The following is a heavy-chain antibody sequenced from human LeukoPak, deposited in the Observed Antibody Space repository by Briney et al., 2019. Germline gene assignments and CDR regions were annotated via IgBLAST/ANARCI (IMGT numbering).Heavy chain of an antibody. V-gene: IGHV4-39*01. CDR1: GGSISSSSYY. CDR2: IYYSGST. Sequence: KTSETLSLTCTVSGGSISSSSYYWGWIRQPPGKGLEWIGSIYYSGSTYYNPSLKSRVTISVDTSKNQFSLKLSSVVAADTAVYYCARGRIVVAGAFDIWGQGTMVTVSS. J-gene: IGHJ3*02. D-gene: IGHD2-15*01. CDR3: ARGRIVVAGAFDI.